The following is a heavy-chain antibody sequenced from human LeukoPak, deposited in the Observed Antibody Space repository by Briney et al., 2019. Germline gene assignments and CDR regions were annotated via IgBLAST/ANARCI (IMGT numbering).Heavy chain of an antibody. CDR1: GGSISSYY. J-gene: IGHJ5*02. V-gene: IGHV4-59*12. CDR3: ARAAYCSSTSCYLTWFDP. Sequence: SETLSLTCTVSGGSISSYYWSWIRQPPGKGLEWIGYIYYSGSTNYNPSLKSRVTISVDTSKNQFSLKLSSVAAADTAVYYCARAAYCSSTSCYLTWFDPWGQGTLVTVSS. D-gene: IGHD2-2*01. CDR2: IYYSGST.